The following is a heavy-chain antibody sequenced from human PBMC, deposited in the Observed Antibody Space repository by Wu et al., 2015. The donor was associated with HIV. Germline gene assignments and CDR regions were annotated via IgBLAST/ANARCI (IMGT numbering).Heavy chain of an antibody. CDR3: ARKDAFDI. J-gene: IGHJ3*02. CDR2: IIPIFGTA. Sequence: QLVQSGAEVKKPGSSVKVSCKASGGTFQQLCYQLGATGPGQGLEWMGRIIPIFGTANYAQKFQGRVTITADESTSTAYMELSSLRSEDTAVYYCARKDAFDIWGQGTMVTVSS. CDR1: GGTFQQLC. V-gene: IGHV1-69*13.